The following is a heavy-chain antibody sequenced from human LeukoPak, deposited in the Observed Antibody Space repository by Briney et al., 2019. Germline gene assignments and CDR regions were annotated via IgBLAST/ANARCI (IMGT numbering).Heavy chain of an antibody. CDR2: ITGSGGST. V-gene: IGHV3-23*01. CDR1: GFAFSSYT. CDR3: AKKTSYCGGDCYPYYFDH. D-gene: IGHD2-21*02. J-gene: IGHJ4*02. Sequence: PGGSLRLSCAASGFAFSSYTMGWVRQAPGKGLEWVSAITGSGGSTYYADSVKGRFTISRDSSKNTLYLQMNSLRAEDMAVYYCAKKTSYCGGDCYPYYFDHWGQGTLVTVSS.